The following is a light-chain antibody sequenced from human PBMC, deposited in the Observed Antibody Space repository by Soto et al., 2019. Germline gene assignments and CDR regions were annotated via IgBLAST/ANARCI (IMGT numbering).Light chain of an antibody. CDR3: QQYSSTLIT. V-gene: IGKV4-1*01. Sequence: DIALTQSPDSLALSRGERATMNCKSSQSVLYSSYNKSYLAWYQVKPGRPPQLLFSWLSTRESWVPDRFSVSGSGTEFALTISSLQAEDVAVYYCQQYSSTLITFGQGTRLEIK. CDR2: WLS. CDR1: QSVLYSSYNKSY. J-gene: IGKJ5*01.